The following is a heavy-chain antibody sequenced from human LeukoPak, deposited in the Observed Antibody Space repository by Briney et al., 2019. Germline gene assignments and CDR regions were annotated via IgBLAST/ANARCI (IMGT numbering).Heavy chain of an antibody. D-gene: IGHD3-16*01. CDR1: GYTFTSYG. CDR2: ISAYNGNT. V-gene: IGHV1-18*01. CDR3: ARARGEILTDY. J-gene: IGHJ4*02. Sequence: ASVKVSCKASGYTFTSYGISWVRQAPGQGLEWMGWISAYNGNTNYAQKLQGRVTMTRDISTSTVYMELSSLRSEDTAVYYCARARGEILTDYWGQGTLVTVSS.